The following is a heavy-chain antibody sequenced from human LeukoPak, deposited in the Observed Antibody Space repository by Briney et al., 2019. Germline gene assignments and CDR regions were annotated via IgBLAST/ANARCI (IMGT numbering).Heavy chain of an antibody. CDR3: ARDSGYNALDV. CDR1: GLTFSTSW. J-gene: IGHJ3*01. D-gene: IGHD3-22*01. Sequence: GGSLRLSCAASGLTFSTSWMTWVRQAPGKGLEWVANIKGDGSVKNYVDSVRGRFTISRDNAKNSLYLELSSLRAEDTAVYYCARDSGYNALDVWGQGTMVTVSS. CDR2: IKGDGSVK. V-gene: IGHV3-7*01.